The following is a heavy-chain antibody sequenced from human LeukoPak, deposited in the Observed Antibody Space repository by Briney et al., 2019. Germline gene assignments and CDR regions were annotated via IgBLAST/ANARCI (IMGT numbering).Heavy chain of an antibody. J-gene: IGHJ4*02. V-gene: IGHV4-4*07. CDR1: GGSISSYY. D-gene: IGHD6-6*01. Sequence: SETLSLTCTVSGGSISSYYWSWIRQPAGKGLEWIGRIYTSGSTNYNPSLKSRVTISVDRSKNQFSLKLSSVTAADTAVYYCARDPTAGEQLGTFDYWGQGTLVTVSS. CDR3: ARDPTAGEQLGTFDY. CDR2: IYTSGST.